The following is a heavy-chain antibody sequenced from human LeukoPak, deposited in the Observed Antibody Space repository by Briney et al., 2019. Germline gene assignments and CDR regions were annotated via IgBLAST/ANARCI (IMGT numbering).Heavy chain of an antibody. CDR3: ARVRSGWHYYYYYYMDV. CDR1: GGSFSGYY. Sequence: SETLSLTCAVYGGSFSGYYWSWIRQPPGKGLEWIGEINHSGSTNYNPSVKSRVTISVDTSKNQFSLKLSSVTAADTAVYYCARVRSGWHYYYYYYMDVWGKGTTVTVSS. CDR2: INHSGST. J-gene: IGHJ6*03. V-gene: IGHV4-34*01. D-gene: IGHD6-19*01.